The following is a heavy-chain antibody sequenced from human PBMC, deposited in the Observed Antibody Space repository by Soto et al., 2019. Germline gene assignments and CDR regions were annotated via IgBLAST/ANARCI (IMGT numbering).Heavy chain of an antibody. D-gene: IGHD7-27*01. CDR1: GFSFSSNA. V-gene: IGHV3-23*01. Sequence: GGSLRLSCSASGFSFSSNAMTWVRQAPGKGLEWVSSISDTSRTWYAASVKGRFTISRDNSKNTLFLQMNSLRVEDTALYYCAKERETGVQWGYFDSWGQGTLVPV. CDR2: ISDTSRT. J-gene: IGHJ4*02. CDR3: AKERETGVQWGYFDS.